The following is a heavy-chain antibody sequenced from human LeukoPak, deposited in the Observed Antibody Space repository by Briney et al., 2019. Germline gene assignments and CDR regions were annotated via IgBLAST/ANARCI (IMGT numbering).Heavy chain of an antibody. V-gene: IGHV3-48*03. D-gene: IGHD3-10*02. CDR1: GFTFSSYG. CDR3: AELGITMIGGV. CDR2: ISSSGSTI. Sequence: PGGSLRLSCVASGFTFSSYGMIWVRQAPGKGLEWVSYISSSGSTIYYADSVKGRFTISRDNAKNSLYLQMNSLRAEDTAVYYCAELGITMIGGVWGKGTTVTISS. J-gene: IGHJ6*04.